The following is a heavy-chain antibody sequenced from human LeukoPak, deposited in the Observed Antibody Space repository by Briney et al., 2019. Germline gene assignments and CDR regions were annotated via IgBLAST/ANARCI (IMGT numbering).Heavy chain of an antibody. CDR3: ARDALSSSSYYNWLAP. J-gene: IGHJ5*02. Sequence: WSSVKVSCKASGYTFTSYYMHWVRQAPGQGLEGMGIINPSGGSTSYAQKFQGRVTMTRDTSTSTVYMELSSLRYEHTAVYYCARDALSSSSYYNWLAPWGQGTLVTVSS. V-gene: IGHV1-46*01. CDR1: GYTFTSYY. D-gene: IGHD6-6*01. CDR2: INPSGGST.